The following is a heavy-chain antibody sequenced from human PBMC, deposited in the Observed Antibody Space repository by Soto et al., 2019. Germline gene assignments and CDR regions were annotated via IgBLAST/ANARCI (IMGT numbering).Heavy chain of an antibody. CDR2: IYYSGST. CDR1: GGSISSYY. D-gene: IGHD2-15*01. V-gene: IGHV4-59*12. CDR3: ARGRCSGGSCYVPYYYGMDV. J-gene: IGHJ6*02. Sequence: ASETLSLTCTVSGGSISSYYWSWIRQPPGKGLEWIGYIYYSGSTNYNPSLKSRVTISVDTSKNQFSLKLSSVTAADTAVYYCARGRCSGGSCYVPYYYGMDVWGQGTTVTVSS.